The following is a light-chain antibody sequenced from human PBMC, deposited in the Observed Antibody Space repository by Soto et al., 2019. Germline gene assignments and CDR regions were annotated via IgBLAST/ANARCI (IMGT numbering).Light chain of an antibody. V-gene: IGLV1-40*01. J-gene: IGLJ2*01. Sequence: QSVLTQPPSVSGAPGQRVTISCTGSSSNIGAGYDVHWYQQLPGTAPKLLIYGNSNRPSGVPDRFSGSKSGTSASLAITGLQAEDEADYYCQSYDSSLSVVVFGGGTNHRP. CDR1: SSNIGAGYD. CDR3: QSYDSSLSVVV. CDR2: GNS.